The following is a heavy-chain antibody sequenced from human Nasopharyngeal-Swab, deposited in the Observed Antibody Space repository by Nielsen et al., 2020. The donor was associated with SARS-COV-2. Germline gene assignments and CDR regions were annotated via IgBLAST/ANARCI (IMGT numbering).Heavy chain of an antibody. CDR2: INHIGST. D-gene: IGHD5-18*01. CDR1: GGSFSDYY. CDR3: AREKNSGYGSLGIDY. Sequence: SETLSLTCAVYGGSFSDYYWSWIRQPPGKGLEWIGEINHIGSTNYNPSLKSRVTISVDTSKNQFSLKLSSVTAADTAMYYCAREKNSGYGSLGIDYWGQGTLVTVSS. V-gene: IGHV4-34*01. J-gene: IGHJ4*02.